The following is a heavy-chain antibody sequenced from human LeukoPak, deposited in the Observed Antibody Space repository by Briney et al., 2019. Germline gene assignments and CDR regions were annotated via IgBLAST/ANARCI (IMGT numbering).Heavy chain of an antibody. V-gene: IGHV3-7*03. Sequence: GGSLRLSCAASGFTFSSYWMSWVRQAPGKGLEWVANIKQDGSEKYYVDSVKGRFTISRDNAKNSLYLQMNSLRAEDTAVYYCAWEGIAVAKSGRKMWYYFDYWGQGTLVTVSS. J-gene: IGHJ4*02. CDR2: IKQDGSEK. D-gene: IGHD6-19*01. CDR1: GFTFSSYW. CDR3: AWEGIAVAKSGRKMWYYFDY.